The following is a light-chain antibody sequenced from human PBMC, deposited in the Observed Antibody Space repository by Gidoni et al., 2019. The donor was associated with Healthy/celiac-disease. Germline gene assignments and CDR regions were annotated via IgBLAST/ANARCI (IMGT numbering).Light chain of an antibody. CDR3: QQYGSSPRT. CDR1: QSVSSSY. J-gene: IGKJ1*01. V-gene: IGKV3-20*01. Sequence: ELVLTQYPGTLSLSPGERATLSCRASQSVSSSYVAWYQQKPSQAPRLLICGASSRATGTPDRFSGSGSGTDFTLTISRLEPEDFAVYYCQQYGSSPRTFGQGTKVEIK. CDR2: GAS.